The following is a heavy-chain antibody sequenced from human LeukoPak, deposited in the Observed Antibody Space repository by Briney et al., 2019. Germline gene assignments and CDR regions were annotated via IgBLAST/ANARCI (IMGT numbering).Heavy chain of an antibody. CDR1: GYTFTSYY. CDR3: ARGGRFTDGVGH. CDR2: INAGNGNT. J-gene: IGHJ4*02. D-gene: IGHD2-15*01. Sequence: GASVKVSCKASGYTFTSYYMGWVRQAPGQGLEWMGWINAGNGNTKYSQRFQGRVTITRDTSASTAYMELSSLRSEDTAVYYCARGGRFTDGVGHWGQGTLVTVSS. V-gene: IGHV1-3*01.